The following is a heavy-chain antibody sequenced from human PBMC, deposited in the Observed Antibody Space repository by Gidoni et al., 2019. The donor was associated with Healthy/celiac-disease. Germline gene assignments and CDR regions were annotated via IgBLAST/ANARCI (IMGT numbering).Heavy chain of an antibody. Sequence: QVKLQQWGAGLLKPSETLSLTCAMSGPSFSGYYWSWIRKSPGRGLEWIAEITPTGSTNYKPSLGSRVTISVDASKNQFSLQLRSVTAADTAVYYCARGRYHDSSGFPYWGQGTLVTVSS. CDR3: ARGRYHDSSGFPY. D-gene: IGHD3-22*01. V-gene: IGHV4-34*01. J-gene: IGHJ4*02. CDR2: ITPTGST. CDR1: GPSFSGYY.